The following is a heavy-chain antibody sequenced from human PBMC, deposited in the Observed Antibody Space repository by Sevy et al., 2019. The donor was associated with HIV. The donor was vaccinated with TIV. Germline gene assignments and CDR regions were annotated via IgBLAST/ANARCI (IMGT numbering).Heavy chain of an antibody. V-gene: IGHV4-31*03. CDR2: IYYSGST. CDR1: GGSISSGGYY. D-gene: IGHD5-18*01. J-gene: IGHJ4*02. Sequence: LSLTCTVSGGSISSGGYYWSWIRQHPGKGLEWIGYIYYSGSTYYNPSLKSRVTISVDTSKNQFSLKLSSVTAADTAVYYCARDTAMAVGGGYFDYWGQGTLVTVSS. CDR3: ARDTAMAVGGGYFDY.